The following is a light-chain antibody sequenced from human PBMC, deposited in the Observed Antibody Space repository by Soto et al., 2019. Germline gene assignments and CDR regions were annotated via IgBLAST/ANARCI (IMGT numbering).Light chain of an antibody. J-gene: IGLJ2*01. Sequence: QSVLTQPPSASGTPGQRVTISCSGSFSNVGINTVNWYQQLPGTAPKLLIYSDNQRPSGVPDRFSGSKSGTSASLAISGLQSEDAADYYCASWDGSLNGVVFGGGTKVTVL. V-gene: IGLV1-44*01. CDR2: SDN. CDR1: FSNVGINT. CDR3: ASWDGSLNGVV.